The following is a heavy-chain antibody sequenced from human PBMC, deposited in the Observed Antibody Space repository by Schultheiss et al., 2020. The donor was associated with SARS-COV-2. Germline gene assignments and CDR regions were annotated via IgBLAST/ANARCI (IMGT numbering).Heavy chain of an antibody. CDR1: GYTFTNYY. D-gene: IGHD6-13*01. J-gene: IGHJ6*02. CDR2: INPSGGGT. Sequence: ASVKVSCKASGYTFTNYYIHWVRQAPGQGLEWMGIINPSGGGTSYAQKFQGRVTMTRDTSTSTVYMELSSLRSEDTAVYYCATAAGEGGMDVWGQGTTVTVSS. V-gene: IGHV1-46*01. CDR3: ATAAGEGGMDV.